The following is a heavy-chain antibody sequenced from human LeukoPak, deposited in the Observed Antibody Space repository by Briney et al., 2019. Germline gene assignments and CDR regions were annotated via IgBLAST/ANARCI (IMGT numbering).Heavy chain of an antibody. CDR3: ARFCNYYDSSGYYYGFDP. V-gene: IGHV4-59*01. D-gene: IGHD3-22*01. CDR2: IYYSGST. CDR1: GGSISSYY. J-gene: IGHJ5*02. Sequence: SETLSLTCTVSGGSISSYYWSWIRQPPGKGLEWIGYIYYSGSTNYNPSLKSRVTISVDTSKNQFSLKLSSVTAADAAVYYCARFCNYYDSSGYYYGFDPWGQGTLVTVSS.